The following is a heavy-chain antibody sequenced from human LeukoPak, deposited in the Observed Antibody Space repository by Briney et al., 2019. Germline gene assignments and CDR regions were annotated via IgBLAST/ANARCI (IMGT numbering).Heavy chain of an antibody. Sequence: TGGSLRLSCAASGFTFSSYAMHWVRQAPGKGLEWVAVISYDGSNKYYADSVKGRFTISRDNSKDTLYLQMNSLRAGDTAVYYCARGRAYCGGDCPALAGAFDIWGQGTMVTVSS. CDR3: ARGRAYCGGDCPALAGAFDI. J-gene: IGHJ3*02. D-gene: IGHD2-21*02. CDR1: GFTFSSYA. CDR2: ISYDGSNK. V-gene: IGHV3-30*04.